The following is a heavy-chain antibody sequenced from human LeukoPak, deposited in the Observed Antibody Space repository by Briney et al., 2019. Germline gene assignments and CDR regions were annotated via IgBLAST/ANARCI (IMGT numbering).Heavy chain of an antibody. D-gene: IGHD1-26*01. V-gene: IGHV3-11*04. J-gene: IGHJ5*02. CDR1: GFSFSDYY. CDR2: ISGGGSAI. CDR3: ARWERALDT. Sequence: PGGSLRLSCAAAGFSFSDYYMSWIRVAPGKGPECISYISGGGSAIYCADSVKGRFTISRDNAKNSLYLEMNSLTVEDTGVYYCARWERALDTWGQGTLVTVSS.